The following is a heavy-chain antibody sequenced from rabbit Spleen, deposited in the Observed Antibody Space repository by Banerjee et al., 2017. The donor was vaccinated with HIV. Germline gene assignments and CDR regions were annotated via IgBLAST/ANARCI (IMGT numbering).Heavy chain of an antibody. CDR3: ARDDVYAGYAGFGYATLHDFNL. D-gene: IGHD7-1*01. CDR2: IAGSSSGST. Sequence: QSLEESGGDLVKPGASLTLNCTDSGFSFRRRDYMCWFRQAPGKGMEWISCIAGSSSGSTYYASWAKGRFTVSKSASTTVTLQMTSLTAADTATYFCARDDVYAGYAGFGYATLHDFNLLGPGTLVTVS. V-gene: IGHV1S40*01. CDR1: GFSFRRRDY. J-gene: IGHJ4*01.